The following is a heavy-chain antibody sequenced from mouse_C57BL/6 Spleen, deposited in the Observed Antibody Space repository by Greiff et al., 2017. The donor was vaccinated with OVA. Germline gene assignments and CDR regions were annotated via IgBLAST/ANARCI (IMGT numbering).Heavy chain of an antibody. J-gene: IGHJ4*01. V-gene: IGHV14-1*01. CDR2: IDPEDGDT. CDR3: TTSPLYDGYVYYAMDY. D-gene: IGHD2-3*01. CDR1: GFNIKDYY. Sequence: EVQLQQSGAELVRPGASVKLSCTASGFNIKDYYMHWVKQRPEQGLEWIGRIDPEDGDTEYAPKFQGKATITADTSSNTAYLQLSSLTSEDTAVYYCTTSPLYDGYVYYAMDYWGQGTSVTVSS.